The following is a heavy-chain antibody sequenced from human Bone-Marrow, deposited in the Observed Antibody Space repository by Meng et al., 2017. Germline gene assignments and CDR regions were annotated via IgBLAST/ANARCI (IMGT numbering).Heavy chain of an antibody. V-gene: IGHV3-53*04. CDR3: ARTLGYSSGWPYYFDY. J-gene: IGHJ4*02. Sequence: GESLKISCAASGFTVSSNYMSWVRQAPGKGLEWVSVIYSGGSTYYADSVKGRFTISRHNSKNTLYLQMNSLRAEDTAVYYCARTLGYSSGWPYYFDYWGQGTLVTVSS. CDR1: GFTVSSNY. D-gene: IGHD6-19*01. CDR2: IYSGGST.